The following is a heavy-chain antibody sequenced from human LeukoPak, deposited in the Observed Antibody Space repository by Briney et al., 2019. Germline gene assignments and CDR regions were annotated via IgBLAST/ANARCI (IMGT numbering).Heavy chain of an antibody. D-gene: IGHD6-19*01. J-gene: IGHJ4*02. CDR2: IYYSGST. CDR1: GGSISSSSYY. V-gene: IGHV4-39*07. CDR3: ARVRGWSLNY. Sequence: SETLSLTCTVSGGSISSSSYYWGWIRQPPGTGLEWIGSIYYSGSTYYNPSLKSRVTISVDTSKNQFSLKLSSVTAADTAVYYCARVRGWSLNYWGQGTLVTVSS.